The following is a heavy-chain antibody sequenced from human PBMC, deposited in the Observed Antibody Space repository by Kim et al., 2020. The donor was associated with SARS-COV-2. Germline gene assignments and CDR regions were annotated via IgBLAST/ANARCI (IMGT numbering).Heavy chain of an antibody. CDR3: PRWVSGSGSYAPMGYYYYGMDV. J-gene: IGHJ6*02. V-gene: IGHV3-7*03. CDR1: GFTFSSYW. D-gene: IGHD3-10*01. Sequence: GGSLRLSCAASGFTFSSYWMSWVRQAPGKGLEWLANIKQDGSEKYYVDSVKGRFTISRDNAKNSLYLQMTILRAEETAVYYCPRWVSGSGSYAPMGYYYYGMDVWGQGTTVTVSS. CDR2: IKQDGSEK.